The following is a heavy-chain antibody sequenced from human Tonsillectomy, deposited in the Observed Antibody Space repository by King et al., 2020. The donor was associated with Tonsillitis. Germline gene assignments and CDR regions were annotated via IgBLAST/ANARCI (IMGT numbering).Heavy chain of an antibody. D-gene: IGHD1-14*01. CDR3: AAGASAAPPPPPNSYYYDMDV. Sequence: QLVQSGAEVKNPGSSVKVSCKASGGTFRNYIVSWVRQAPGQGLEWMGGIIPFFTAPNYGQTFQGRVTFIADESTSTVYMELSSLRSDDTAVYYCAAGASAAPPPPPNSYYYDMDVWGQGTTFIVSS. V-gene: IGHV1-69*01. CDR1: GGTFRNYI. J-gene: IGHJ6*01. CDR2: IIPFFTAP.